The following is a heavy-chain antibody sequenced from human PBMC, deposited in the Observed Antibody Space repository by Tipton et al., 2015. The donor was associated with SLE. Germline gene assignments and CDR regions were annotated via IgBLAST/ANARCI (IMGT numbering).Heavy chain of an antibody. CDR3: ARDGTMVRGVGEYYGMDV. J-gene: IGHJ6*02. CDR1: GGSISSYY. CDR2: IYYSGST. V-gene: IGHV4-39*07. Sequence: LRLSCTVSGGSISSYYWGWIRQPPGKGLEWIGSIYYSGSTYYNPSLKSRVTISVDTSKNQFSLKLSSVTAADTAVYYCARDGTMVRGVGEYYGMDVWGQGTTVTVSS. D-gene: IGHD3-10*01.